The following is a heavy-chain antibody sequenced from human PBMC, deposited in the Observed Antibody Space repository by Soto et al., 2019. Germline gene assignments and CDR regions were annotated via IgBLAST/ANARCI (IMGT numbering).Heavy chain of an antibody. CDR3: ARLPWGTPLARYSSSWYPWFDP. CDR2: IDPSDSYT. J-gene: IGHJ5*02. CDR1: GYSFTSYW. Sequence: GESLKMSCKGSGYSFTSYWISWVRQMPGEGLEWMGRIDPSDSYTNYSPSFQGHVTISADKSISTAYLQWSSLKASDTAMYYCARLPWGTPLARYSSSWYPWFDPWGQGTLVTVSS. V-gene: IGHV5-10-1*01. D-gene: IGHD6-13*01.